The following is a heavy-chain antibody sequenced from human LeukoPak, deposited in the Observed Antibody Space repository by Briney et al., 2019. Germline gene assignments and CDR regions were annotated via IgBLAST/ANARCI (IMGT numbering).Heavy chain of an antibody. CDR3: AILEWSRTIYYYYYMDV. CDR2: IRYDGSNK. D-gene: IGHD3-3*01. V-gene: IGHV3-30*02. CDR1: GFTFSSYW. J-gene: IGHJ6*03. Sequence: PGGSLRLSCAASGFTFSSYWMSWVRQAPGKGLEWVAFIRYDGSNKYYADSVKGRFTISRDNSKNTLYLQMNSLRAEDTAVYYCAILEWSRTIYYYYYMDVWGKGTTVTVSS.